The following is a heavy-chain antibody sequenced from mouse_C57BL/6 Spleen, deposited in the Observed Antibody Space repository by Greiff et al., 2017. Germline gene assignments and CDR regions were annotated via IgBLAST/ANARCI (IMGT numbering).Heavy chain of an antibody. D-gene: IGHD2-4*01. CDR2: ISSGGSYT. CDR3: ARLSDYDAPGY. Sequence: EVMLVESGGDLVKPGGSLKLSCAASGFTFSSYGMSWVRQTPDKRLEWVATISSGGSYTYYPDSVKGRFPISRDNAKNTLYLQMSSLKSEDTAMYYCARLSDYDAPGYWGQGTTLTVSS. V-gene: IGHV5-6*02. J-gene: IGHJ2*01. CDR1: GFTFSSYG.